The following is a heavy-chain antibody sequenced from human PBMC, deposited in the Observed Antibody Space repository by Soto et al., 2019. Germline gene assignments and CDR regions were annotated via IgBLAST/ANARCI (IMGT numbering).Heavy chain of an antibody. CDR3: AKTAPPYDSQGYYPFDI. D-gene: IGHD3-22*01. Sequence: EVQLVESGGDLVLPGRSLRLSCTASGFTFDAFAMHWVRQAPGKGLEWVSGISWNSGSIGYADPVKGRFTISRDNAKKTLYLEMNRLETEETALYYCAKTAPPYDSQGYYPFDIWGQGTLVSVSS. J-gene: IGHJ3*02. CDR1: GFTFDAFA. V-gene: IGHV3-9*01. CDR2: ISWNSGSI.